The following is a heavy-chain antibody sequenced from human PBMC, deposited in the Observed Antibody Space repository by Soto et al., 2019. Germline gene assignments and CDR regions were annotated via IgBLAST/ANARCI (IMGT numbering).Heavy chain of an antibody. CDR1: GFTFSSYS. CDR2: IFSSDSSA. V-gene: IGHV5-51*01. CDR3: GTWRGSSWFDY. J-gene: IGHJ4*02. D-gene: IGHD2-2*01. Sequence: GESLKISCKASGFTFSSYSLGWVGHMPGKGLQWMGNIFSSDSSAKYSPSFVGQVTISVDRSINTAYLQWSSLKASDTAIYYCGTWRGSSWFDYWGPGTLVTVSS.